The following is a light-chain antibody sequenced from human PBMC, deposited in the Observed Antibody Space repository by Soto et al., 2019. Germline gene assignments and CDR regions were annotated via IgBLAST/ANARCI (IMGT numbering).Light chain of an antibody. CDR3: SSYTSSSTPVV. V-gene: IGLV2-14*01. CDR1: SSDVGGYNY. CDR2: DVS. J-gene: IGLJ2*01. Sequence: QSALTQPASVSGSPGQSITISCTGTSSDVGGYNYVSWYQQHPGKAPKLMIYDVSNRPSGVSNRFSGSKSGNTASLTISGLQAEDEADYYCSSYTSSSTPVVFGVGTKLTFL.